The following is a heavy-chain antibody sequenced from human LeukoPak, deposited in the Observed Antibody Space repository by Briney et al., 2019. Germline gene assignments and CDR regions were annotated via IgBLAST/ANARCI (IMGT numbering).Heavy chain of an antibody. V-gene: IGHV3-21*01. CDR2: ISSSSSYA. D-gene: IGHD1-14*01. CDR1: GFTFSSYS. CDR3: ARDEPS. Sequence: GGSPRLSCAASGFTFSSYSMNWVRQAPGKGLEWVSSISSSSSYAYYADSVKGRFTISRDNAKNSLYLQMNSLRAEDTAVYYCARDEPSWGQGTMVTVSS. J-gene: IGHJ3*01.